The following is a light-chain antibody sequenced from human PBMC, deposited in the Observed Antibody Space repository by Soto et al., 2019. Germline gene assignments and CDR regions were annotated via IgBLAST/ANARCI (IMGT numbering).Light chain of an antibody. J-gene: IGKJ1*01. CDR2: GAS. Sequence: EIVLTQSPGTLSLSPGERATLSCRASQSVSSSYLAWYQQKPGQAPRLFIYGASSRAPGIPDRFSGSGSGTDFTLTISRLEPEDFAVYYCQQYGSSPLTFGQGTKVEIK. CDR3: QQYGSSPLT. CDR1: QSVSSSY. V-gene: IGKV3-20*01.